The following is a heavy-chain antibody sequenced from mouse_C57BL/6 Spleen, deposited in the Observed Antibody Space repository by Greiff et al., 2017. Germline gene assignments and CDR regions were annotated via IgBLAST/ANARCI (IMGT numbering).Heavy chain of an antibody. D-gene: IGHD4-1*01. Sequence: VQLQQPGAELVKPGASVKMSCKASGYTFTSYWITWVKQRPGQGLEWIGDIYPGSGSTNYNEKFKGKATLTVDTSYSTAYMQLSSLTSEDSAVYYCARKELGTFDYWGQGTTLTVSS. CDR1: GYTFTSYW. CDR3: ARKELGTFDY. J-gene: IGHJ2*01. V-gene: IGHV1-55*01. CDR2: IYPGSGST.